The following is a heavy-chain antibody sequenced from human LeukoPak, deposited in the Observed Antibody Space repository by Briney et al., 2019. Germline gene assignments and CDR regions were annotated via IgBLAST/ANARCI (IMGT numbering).Heavy chain of an antibody. V-gene: IGHV4-34*01. CDR3: ASASYGDYVDY. J-gene: IGHJ4*02. CDR2: INHSGST. Sequence: SETLSLTCAVYGGSFSGYYWSWIRQPPGKGLEWIGEINHSGSTNYNTSLKSRVTISVDTSKNQFSLKLSSVTAADTDVYYCASASYGDYVDYWGQGTLVTVSS. CDR1: GGSFSGYY. D-gene: IGHD4-17*01.